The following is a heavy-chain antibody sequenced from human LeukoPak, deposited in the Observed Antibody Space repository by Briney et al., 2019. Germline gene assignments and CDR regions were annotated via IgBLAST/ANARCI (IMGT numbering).Heavy chain of an antibody. Sequence: SETLSLTCTVSGGSISSYYWSWIRQPPGKGLEWIGYIYYSGSTNYNPSLKSRVTISVDTSRNQFSLKLSSVTAADTAVYYCAREVGGYSSSWYGDYFDYWGQGTLVTVSS. J-gene: IGHJ4*02. CDR1: GGSISSYY. V-gene: IGHV4-59*01. D-gene: IGHD6-13*01. CDR3: AREVGGYSSSWYGDYFDY. CDR2: IYYSGST.